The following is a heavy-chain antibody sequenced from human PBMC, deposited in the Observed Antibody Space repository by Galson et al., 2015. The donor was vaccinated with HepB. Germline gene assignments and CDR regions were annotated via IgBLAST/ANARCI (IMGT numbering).Heavy chain of an antibody. CDR3: ARGIEVVPDASGMDV. D-gene: IGHD2-2*01. J-gene: IGHJ6*02. Sequence: SLRLSCVASGFTFRSHWMHWVRQAPGKGLVWVSRINRDESSTNYADSVKGRFAISRDNAKNTLYLQMSSLRAEDTAVYYCARGIEVVPDASGMDVWGQGTTVTVSS. CDR1: GFTFRSHW. V-gene: IGHV3-74*01. CDR2: INRDESST.